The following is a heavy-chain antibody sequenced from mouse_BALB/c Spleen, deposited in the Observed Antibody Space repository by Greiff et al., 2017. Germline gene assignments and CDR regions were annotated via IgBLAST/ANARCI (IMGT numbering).Heavy chain of an antibody. Sequence: EVQRVESGGGLVKPGGSLKLSCAASGFTFSDYYMYWVRQTPERRLEWVATISDGGSYTYFPDSVKGRFTISRDNAKNNLYLQMSSLKSEDTAMYYCARGSTGTGAMDYWGQGTSVTVSS. D-gene: IGHD4-1*02. J-gene: IGHJ4*01. CDR1: GFTFSDYY. CDR3: ARGSTGTGAMDY. V-gene: IGHV5-4*02. CDR2: ISDGGSYT.